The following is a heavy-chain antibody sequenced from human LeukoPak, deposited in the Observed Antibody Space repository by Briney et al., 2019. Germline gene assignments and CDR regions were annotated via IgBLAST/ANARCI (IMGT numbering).Heavy chain of an antibody. J-gene: IGHJ4*02. CDR3: AKSVLEWLSTSDY. CDR2: ISGSGGST. V-gene: IGHV3-23*01. D-gene: IGHD3-3*01. CDR1: GFTFSDYF. Sequence: GGSLRLSCAASGFTFSDYFLGWIRQAPGKGLEWVSAISGSGGSTYYADSVKGRFTISRDNSKNTLYLQMNSLRAEDTAVYYCAKSVLEWLSTSDYWGQGTLVTVSS.